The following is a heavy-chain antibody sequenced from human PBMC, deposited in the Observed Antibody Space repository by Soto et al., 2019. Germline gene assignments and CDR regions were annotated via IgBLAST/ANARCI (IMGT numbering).Heavy chain of an antibody. CDR1: GGSFSGYY. Sequence: LSLTCAVYGGSFSGYYWSWIRQPPGKGLEWIGEINHSGSTNYNPSLKSRVTISVDTSKNQFSLKLSSVTAADTAVYYCARGRKEELHDSSGYYYNYWGQGTLVTVSS. V-gene: IGHV4-34*01. D-gene: IGHD3-22*01. J-gene: IGHJ4*02. CDR2: INHSGST. CDR3: ARGRKEELHDSSGYYYNY.